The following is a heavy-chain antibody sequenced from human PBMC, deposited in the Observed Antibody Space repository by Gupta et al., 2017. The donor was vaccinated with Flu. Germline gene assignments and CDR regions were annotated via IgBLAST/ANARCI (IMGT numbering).Heavy chain of an antibody. CDR3: AKDRVGWAKEPSDY. D-gene: IGHD1-26*01. CDR1: GVPFNIFFNYG. J-gene: IGHJ4*01. CDR2: ISGNGVST. Sequence: EVQVLESGGDLVQPGGSLRLSCTVSGVPFNIFFNYGMNGVRQAPGRGLEWVSGISGNGVSTYYGDSVKGRFTISRDNTKNMVSLQMNSLRAEDTGVYYCAKDRVGWAKEPSDYWGHGTLVIVSS. V-gene: IGHV3-23*01.